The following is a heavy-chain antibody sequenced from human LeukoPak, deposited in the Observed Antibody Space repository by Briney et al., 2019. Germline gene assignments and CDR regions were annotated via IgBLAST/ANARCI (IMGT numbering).Heavy chain of an antibody. D-gene: IGHD3-10*01. J-gene: IGHJ4*02. CDR3: ARAGTGGSGSYYNEDY. CDR2: IYHSGST. CDR1: GGSISSSNW. V-gene: IGHV4-4*02. Sequence: SETLSLTCAVSGGSISSSNWWSWVRQPPGKGLEWIGEIYHSGSTNYNPSLKGRVTISVDKSKNQFSLKLSSVTAADTAVYYCARAGTGGSGSYYNEDYWGQGTLVTVSS.